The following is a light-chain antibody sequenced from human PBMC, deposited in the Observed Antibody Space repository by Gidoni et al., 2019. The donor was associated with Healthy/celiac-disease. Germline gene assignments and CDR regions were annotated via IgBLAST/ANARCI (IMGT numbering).Light chain of an antibody. V-gene: IGKV3-11*01. CDR3: QQRSNWPT. CDR2: DAS. Sequence: EIVLTQSPATLSLSPGERATLPYRASQSVSSYLAWYQQKPGQAPRLLISDASNRATGIPARFSGSGSGTDFTLTISSLEPEDFAVYYCQQRSNWPTFGGGTKVEIK. CDR1: QSVSSY. J-gene: IGKJ4*01.